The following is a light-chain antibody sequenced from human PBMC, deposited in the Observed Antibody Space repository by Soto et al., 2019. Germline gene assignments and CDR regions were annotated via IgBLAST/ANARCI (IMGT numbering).Light chain of an antibody. Sequence: DIVMTQSPDSLAVSLGERATINCKSSQSVLYSPNNKNYLAWYQQKPGQPPKLLIYWASTRESGVPDRFSGSGFGTDFTRTITSLQAEDVAFYYCQQYHSAPQSFGKGTKVEIK. CDR3: QQYHSAPQS. J-gene: IGKJ1*01. CDR1: QSVLYSPNNKNY. CDR2: WAS. V-gene: IGKV4-1*01.